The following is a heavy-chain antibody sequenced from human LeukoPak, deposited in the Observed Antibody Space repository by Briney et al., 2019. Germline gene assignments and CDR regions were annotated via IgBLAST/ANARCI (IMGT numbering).Heavy chain of an antibody. CDR2: ISAYNGNT. D-gene: IGHD3-3*01. CDR3: ARATQYYDFWSGYYTPGYFDY. J-gene: IGHJ4*02. Sequence: GASVKVSCKASGYTFTSYGISWVRQAPGQGLEWMGWISAYNGNTNYAQKLQGRVTMTTDTSTSTAYMELRSLRSDDTAVYYCARATQYYDFWSGYYTPGYFDYWGQGTLVTVSS. CDR1: GYTFTSYG. V-gene: IGHV1-18*01.